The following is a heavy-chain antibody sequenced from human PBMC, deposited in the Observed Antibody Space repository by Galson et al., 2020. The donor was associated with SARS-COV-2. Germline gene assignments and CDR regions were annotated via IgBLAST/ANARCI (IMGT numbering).Heavy chain of an antibody. V-gene: IGHV3-73*01. J-gene: IGHJ4*02. CDR3: TTLTDY. CDR1: GFTFSDSA. CDR2: IRGKTNTYAT. Sequence: GGSLRLSCAVSGFTFSDSAIHWVRQPSGKGLEWVGRIRGKTNTYATAYAASVKCRFTISRDDSKNTAYLQMNSLKTEDTAVYYCTTLTDYWGQGTLVTVSS.